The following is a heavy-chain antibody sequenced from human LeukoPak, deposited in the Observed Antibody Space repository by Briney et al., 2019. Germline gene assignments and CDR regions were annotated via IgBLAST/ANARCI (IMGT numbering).Heavy chain of an antibody. CDR2: IIPILGTA. Sequence: ASVKVSCKASGGTFSSYAISWVRQAPGQGLEWMGGIIPILGTANYAQKFQGRVTITADESTSTAYMEPSSLRSEDTAVYYCVRDTAMVHNWFDPWGQGTLVTVSS. J-gene: IGHJ5*02. V-gene: IGHV1-69*13. CDR3: VRDTAMVHNWFDP. D-gene: IGHD5-18*01. CDR1: GGTFSSYA.